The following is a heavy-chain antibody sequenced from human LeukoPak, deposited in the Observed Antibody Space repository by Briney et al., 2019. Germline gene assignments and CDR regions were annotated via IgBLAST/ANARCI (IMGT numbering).Heavy chain of an antibody. D-gene: IGHD2-8*01. V-gene: IGHV4-39*07. CDR2: INYSGST. J-gene: IGHJ5*02. CDR1: GGSVSSTYY. Sequence: PSETLSLTCTVSGGSVSSTYYWSWIRQPPGKGLEWIASINYSGSTYYNPSLKSRITISVDTSENQFSLKLSSVTAADTAVYYCARSSWQPGVGYWFDPWGQGTLVTVSS. CDR3: ARSSWQPGVGYWFDP.